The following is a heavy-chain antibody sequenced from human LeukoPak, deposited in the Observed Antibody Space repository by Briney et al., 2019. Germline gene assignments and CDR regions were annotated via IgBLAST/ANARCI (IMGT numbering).Heavy chain of an antibody. V-gene: IGHV4-59*12. CDR2: IYYSGST. J-gene: IGHJ4*02. CDR1: GGSISSYY. Sequence: PSETLSLTCTVSGGSISSYYWSWIRQPPGKGLEWIGYIYYSGSTNYNPSLKSRVTISVDTSKNQFSLKLSSVTAADTAVYYCARAHSGEGINWGQGTLVTVSS. CDR3: ARAHSGEGIN. D-gene: IGHD1-14*01.